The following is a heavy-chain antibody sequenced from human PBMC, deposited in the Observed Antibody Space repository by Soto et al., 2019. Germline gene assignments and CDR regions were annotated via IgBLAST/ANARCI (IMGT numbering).Heavy chain of an antibody. D-gene: IGHD3-10*01. CDR1: GGSISSYY. Sequence: QVQLQESGPGLVKPSETLSLTCTVSGGSISSYYWSWIRQPPGKGLEWIGYIYYSGSTNYNPSLKSRVTLSVDTSKNQFSLKLSSVTAADTAVYYCARAEITMVRGVVWFDPWGQGTLVTVSS. J-gene: IGHJ5*02. V-gene: IGHV4-59*01. CDR2: IYYSGST. CDR3: ARAEITMVRGVVWFDP.